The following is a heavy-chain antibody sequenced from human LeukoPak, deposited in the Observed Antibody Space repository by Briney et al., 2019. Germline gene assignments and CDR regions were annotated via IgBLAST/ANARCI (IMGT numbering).Heavy chain of an antibody. CDR1: GGTFSSYA. J-gene: IGHJ6*02. D-gene: IGHD3-9*01. V-gene: IGHV1-69*04. CDR2: IIPILGIA. Sequence: SVKVSCKASGGTFSSYAISWVRQAPGQGLEWMGRIIPILGIANYAQKFQGRVTITADKSTSTAYMELSSLRSEDTAVYYCARAAPNVDILTGFNYYYYGMDVWGQGTTVTVFS. CDR3: ARAAPNVDILTGFNYYYYGMDV.